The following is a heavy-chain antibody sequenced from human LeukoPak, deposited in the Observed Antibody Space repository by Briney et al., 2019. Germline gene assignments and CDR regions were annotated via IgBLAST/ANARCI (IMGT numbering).Heavy chain of an antibody. D-gene: IGHD6-19*01. CDR2: IIEGGDVK. J-gene: IGHJ4*02. V-gene: IGHV3-7*01. CDR1: GFIFSDYS. CDR3: ARVGKNGWDFDH. Sequence: GGSLRLSCVASGFIFSDYSMDWVRQAPGKGLAWVANIIEGGDVKYYVDSVKGRFTISRDNTKNSLYLQMTSLRADDTAVYYCARVGKNGWDFDHWGQGTLVTVSS.